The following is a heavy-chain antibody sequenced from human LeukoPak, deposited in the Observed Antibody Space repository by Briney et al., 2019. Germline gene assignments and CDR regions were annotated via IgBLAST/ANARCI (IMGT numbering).Heavy chain of an antibody. CDR3: ARRRSSWENYYYMDV. CDR2: ISSSSSYI. CDR1: GFTFSSYS. Sequence: PGGSLRLSCAASGFTFSSYSMNWVRQAPGKGLEWVSSISSSSSYIYYADSVKGRLTISRDNAKNSLYLQMNSLRAEDTAVYCCARRRSSWENYYYMDVWGKGTTVTVSS. V-gene: IGHV3-21*01. D-gene: IGHD6-13*01. J-gene: IGHJ6*03.